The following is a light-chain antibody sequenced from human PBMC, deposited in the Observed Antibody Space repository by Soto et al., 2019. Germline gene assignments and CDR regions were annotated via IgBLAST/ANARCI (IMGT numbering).Light chain of an antibody. CDR1: QSVDSK. CDR2: GAS. Sequence: EIVMTQSPATLSVSPGERATLSCRASQSVDSKLAWYQQKPGQGPRLLIYGASSRATGIPARFSGSGSGTEFTLTISSLLSEDFAVYYCQHYSTWLWTFGQGTKVEIK. V-gene: IGKV3-15*01. CDR3: QHYSTWLWT. J-gene: IGKJ1*01.